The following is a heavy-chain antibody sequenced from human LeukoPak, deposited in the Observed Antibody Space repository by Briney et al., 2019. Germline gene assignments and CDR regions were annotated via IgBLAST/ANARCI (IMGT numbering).Heavy chain of an antibody. V-gene: IGHV4-39*01. CDR1: GGSIGSSSYY. J-gene: IGHJ5*02. CDR3: ARQRRSYSRYNWFDP. Sequence: SETLSLTCTVSGGSIGSSSYYWGWIRQPPGKGLEWIGSIYYSGSTYYNPSLKSRVTISVDTSKNQFSLKLSSVTAADTAVYYCARQRRSYSRYNWFDPWGQGTLVTVSS. D-gene: IGHD3-10*01. CDR2: IYYSGST.